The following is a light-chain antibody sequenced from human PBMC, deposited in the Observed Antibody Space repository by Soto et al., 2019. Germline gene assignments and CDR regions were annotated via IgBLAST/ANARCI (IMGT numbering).Light chain of an antibody. Sequence: IRMAQSPSSFSASTGGRVTLPCRASQGISSYLAWYQQKPGKAPKLLIYAASTLQSGVPSRFSGSGSGTDFTLTISCLQSEDFATYYCQQFNNYPITFGQGTRLEIK. CDR3: QQFNNYPIT. J-gene: IGKJ5*01. V-gene: IGKV1-8*01. CDR1: QGISSY. CDR2: AAS.